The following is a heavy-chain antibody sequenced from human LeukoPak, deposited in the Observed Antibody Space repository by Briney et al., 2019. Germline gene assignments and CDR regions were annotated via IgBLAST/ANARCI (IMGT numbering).Heavy chain of an antibody. Sequence: GGSLRLSCAASGFTLSDHYMDWVRQAPGKGLEWVARTRNKANSYSIEYAASVNGRFTISRDDSKNSVYLQMNSLKIEDTAVYYCARGHKGFDYWGQGTLATVSS. CDR3: ARGHKGFDY. CDR1: GFTLSDHY. CDR2: TRNKANSYSI. V-gene: IGHV3-72*01. J-gene: IGHJ4*02.